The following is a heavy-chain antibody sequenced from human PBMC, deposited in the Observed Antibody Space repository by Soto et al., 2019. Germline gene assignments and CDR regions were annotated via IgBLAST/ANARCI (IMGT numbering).Heavy chain of an antibody. Sequence: SLKISCKGSGYSFTSYWISWVRQMPGKGLEWMGRIDPSDSYTNYRPSFQGHVTISADKSISTAYLQWSSLKASDTAMYYCAVGYYGSGSYCFDYWGQGTLVTVSS. J-gene: IGHJ4*02. CDR2: IDPSDSYT. CDR3: AVGYYGSGSYCFDY. CDR1: GYSFTSYW. D-gene: IGHD3-10*01. V-gene: IGHV5-10-1*01.